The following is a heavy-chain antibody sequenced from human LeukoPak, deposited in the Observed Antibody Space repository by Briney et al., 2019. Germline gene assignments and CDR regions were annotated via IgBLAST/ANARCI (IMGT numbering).Heavy chain of an antibody. J-gene: IGHJ4*02. V-gene: IGHV4-4*07. CDR2: IYTSGST. D-gene: IGHD3-22*01. CDR3: ARLGRDYYDSSGYYDFDY. CDR1: GGSISSYY. Sequence: SETLSLTCTVSGGSISSYYWSWIRQPAGKGLEWIGRIYTSGSTNYNPSLKSRVTMSVDTSKNQFSLKLSSVTAADTAVYYCARLGRDYYDSSGYYDFDYWGQGTLVTVSS.